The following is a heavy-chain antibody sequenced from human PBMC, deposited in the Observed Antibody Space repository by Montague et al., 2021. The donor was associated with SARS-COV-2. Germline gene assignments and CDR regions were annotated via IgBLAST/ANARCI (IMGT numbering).Heavy chain of an antibody. CDR2: IYYSGST. D-gene: IGHD3-10*01. J-gene: IGHJ2*01. CDR1: GGSISSGSYY. V-gene: IGHV4-61*01. CDR3: AREFRTYGYGGQYWYFDL. Sequence: SETLSLTCTVSGGSISSGSYYWSWIRQPPGQGLEWIGYIYYSGSTNYNPSLKSRVTISIDKSKNQFSLKLSSVTAADTAVYYCAREFRTYGYGGQYWYFDLWGRGTLVTVSS.